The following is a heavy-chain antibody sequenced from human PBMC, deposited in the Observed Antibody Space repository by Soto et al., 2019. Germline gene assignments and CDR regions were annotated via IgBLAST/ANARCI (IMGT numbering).Heavy chain of an antibody. Sequence: SETLSLTCTVSGGSISSSSYYWGWIRQPPGKGLEWIGSIYYSGSTYYNPSLKSRVTISVDTSKNQFSLKLSSVTAADTAVYYCARQRXIDYDFWSGYYTDWFDPWGQGTLVTVSS. V-gene: IGHV4-39*01. J-gene: IGHJ5*02. CDR3: ARQRXIDYDFWSGYYTDWFDP. CDR2: IYYSGST. D-gene: IGHD3-3*01. CDR1: GGSISSSSYY.